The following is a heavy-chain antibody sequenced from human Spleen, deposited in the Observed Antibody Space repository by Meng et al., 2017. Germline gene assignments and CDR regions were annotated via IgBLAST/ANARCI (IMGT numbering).Heavy chain of an antibody. CDR2: VHHSGST. D-gene: IGHD6-13*01. V-gene: IGHV4-59*01. Sequence: SETLSLTCTVSGDSITPYYLNWIRQPPGKGLEWIGYVHHSGSTNYDPSLKSRVTISVDTSKKKFSLKLTSVTAADTAVYYCAGVGSSWFWYFDLWGRGTLVTVSS. CDR1: GDSITPYY. J-gene: IGHJ2*01. CDR3: AGVGSSWFWYFDL.